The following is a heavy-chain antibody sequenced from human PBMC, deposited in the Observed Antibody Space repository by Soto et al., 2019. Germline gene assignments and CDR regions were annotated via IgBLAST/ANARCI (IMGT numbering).Heavy chain of an antibody. J-gene: IGHJ6*02. CDR1: GYSFTSYW. Sequence: GESLKISCKGSGYSFTSYWIGWVRQMPGKGLEWMGIIYPGGSDTRYSPSFQGQVTISADKSISTAYLQWSSLKASDTAMYYCARHSYYDSSGYYYPYYYGMDVWGQGTTVTVSS. CDR2: IYPGGSDT. V-gene: IGHV5-51*01. D-gene: IGHD3-22*01. CDR3: ARHSYYDSSGYYYPYYYGMDV.